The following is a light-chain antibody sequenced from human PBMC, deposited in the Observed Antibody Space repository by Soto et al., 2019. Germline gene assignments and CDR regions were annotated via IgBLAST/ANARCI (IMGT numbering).Light chain of an antibody. Sequence: EILLTQSPSTLSLSTGEGVTLSCRASQSVTVNSLAWYQQKPGQAPRLLIYAASSRATGIPDRFSGSGSGTDFTLTIDGLEPEDFVVYYCQQYGYSPITFGQGTRLEIK. CDR3: QQYGYSPIT. J-gene: IGKJ5*01. V-gene: IGKV3-20*01. CDR2: AAS. CDR1: QSVTVNS.